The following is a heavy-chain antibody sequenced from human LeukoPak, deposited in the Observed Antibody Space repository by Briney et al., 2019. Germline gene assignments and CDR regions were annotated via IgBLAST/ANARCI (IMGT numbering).Heavy chain of an antibody. CDR1: GFTFRAHN. CDR2: ISSGSRYI. J-gene: IGHJ5*02. V-gene: IGHV3-21*01. D-gene: IGHD2-8*01. Sequence: GGSLRLSCAAPGFTFRAHNMNLVRPAPGEGLGWVSSISSGSRYIYYADSVKGRFTISRDNAKDSLYLQMNSLRAEDTAVYYCARDNGEWRLNWFDHWGQGTLVTVSS. CDR3: ARDNGEWRLNWFDH.